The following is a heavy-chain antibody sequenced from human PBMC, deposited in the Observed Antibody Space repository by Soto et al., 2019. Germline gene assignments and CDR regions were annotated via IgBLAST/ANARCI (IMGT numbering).Heavy chain of an antibody. V-gene: IGHV3-30-3*01. CDR3: ARDPLWGTAMVLWYFDL. CDR2: ISYDGSNK. Sequence: QVQLVESGGGVVQAGRSLRLSCAASGFTFSGYALHWVRQAPGKGLEWVALISYDGSNKYYADSVKGRFTISRDNSKNTLYLQMNSLRAEDTAVYYCARDPLWGTAMVLWYFDLWGRGTLVTVSS. CDR1: GFTFSGYA. J-gene: IGHJ2*01. D-gene: IGHD5-18*01.